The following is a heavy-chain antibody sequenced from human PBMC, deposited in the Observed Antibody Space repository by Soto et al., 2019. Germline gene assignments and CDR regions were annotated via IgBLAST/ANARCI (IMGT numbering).Heavy chain of an antibody. J-gene: IGHJ5*02. CDR1: GGSFSGYY. CDR3: ARGVRYCSSTSCYKRNWFDP. CDR2: INHSGST. D-gene: IGHD2-2*02. V-gene: IGHV4-34*01. Sequence: PSETLSLTCAVYGGSFSGYYWSWICQPPGKGLEWIGEINHSGSTNYNPSLKSRVTISVDTSKNQFSLKLSSVTAADTAVYYCARGVRYCSSTSCYKRNWFDPWGQGTLVTVSS.